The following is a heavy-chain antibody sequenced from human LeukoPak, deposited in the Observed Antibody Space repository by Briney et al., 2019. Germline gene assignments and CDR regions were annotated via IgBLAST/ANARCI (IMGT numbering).Heavy chain of an antibody. D-gene: IGHD3-22*01. Sequence: GGALRVSCAASGFTFSNAWMSWVRQAPGKGLEWVGRIKSKTDGGTTDYAAHVKGRFTISRDDSKNTLYLQMNSLKTEDTAVYYCTTVYYDSSGITTYWGQGTLVTVSS. CDR1: GFTFSNAW. J-gene: IGHJ4*02. CDR2: IKSKTDGGTT. CDR3: TTVYYDSSGITTY. V-gene: IGHV3-15*01.